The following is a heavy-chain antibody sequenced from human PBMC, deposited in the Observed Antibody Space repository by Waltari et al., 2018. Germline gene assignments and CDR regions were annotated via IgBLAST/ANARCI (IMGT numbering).Heavy chain of an antibody. CDR2: IYTSGST. CDR1: GGSISSYY. J-gene: IGHJ3*02. D-gene: IGHD3-10*01. V-gene: IGHV4-4*07. CDR3: ARQGSGRAFDI. Sequence: QVQLQESGPGLVKPSETLSLTCTVSGGSISSYYWTWIRQPAGKGLAWIGRIYTSGSTNYNPSLKSRVTMSVDTSKNQFSLKLSSVIAADTAVYYCARQGSGRAFDIWGQGTMVTVSS.